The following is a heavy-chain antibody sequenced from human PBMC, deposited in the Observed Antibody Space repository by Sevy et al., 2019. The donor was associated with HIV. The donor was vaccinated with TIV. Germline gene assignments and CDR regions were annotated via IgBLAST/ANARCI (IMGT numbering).Heavy chain of an antibody. J-gene: IGHJ4*02. V-gene: IGHV3-11*01. CDR1: GFRFSDHD. CDR3: MRDYRGSYHKNYFAY. Sequence: GGSLRLSCAASGFRFSDHDMSWIRQAPGKGLEWVAYISRSGTIIYYADSVRGRFTISRDNAKNSLFLQMNSLRDEDTAMNYCMRDYRGSYHKNYFAYGGQGTLVTVSS. D-gene: IGHD1-26*01. CDR2: ISRSGTII.